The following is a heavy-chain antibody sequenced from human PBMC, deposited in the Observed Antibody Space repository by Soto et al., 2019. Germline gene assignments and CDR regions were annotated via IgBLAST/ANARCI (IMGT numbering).Heavy chain of an antibody. CDR1: GYTLTELS. J-gene: IGHJ6*02. Sequence: ASVKVSCKVSGYTLTELSMHWVRQAPGKGLEWMGGFDPEDGETIYAQKFQGRVTMTEDTSTDTAYMELGSLRSEDTAVYYCATDRPKGWHSSSIWVYGMDVWGQGTTVTVSS. CDR3: ATDRPKGWHSSSIWVYGMDV. D-gene: IGHD6-6*01. CDR2: FDPEDGET. V-gene: IGHV1-24*01.